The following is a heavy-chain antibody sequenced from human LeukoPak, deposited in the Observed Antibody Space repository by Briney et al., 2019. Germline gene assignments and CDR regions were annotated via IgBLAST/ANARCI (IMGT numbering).Heavy chain of an antibody. J-gene: IGHJ1*01. CDR3: ARAHSVPVDFNYRCSSTSCYPTEYFQH. V-gene: IGHV1-2*02. CDR2: INPNSGGT. D-gene: IGHD2-2*01. CDR1: GYTFTGYY. Sequence: ASVKVSCKASGYTFTGYYMHWVRQAPGQGLEWMGWINPNSGGTNYAQKFQGRVTMTRDTSISTAYMELSRLRSGDTAVYYCARAHSVPVDFNYRCSSTSCYPTEYFQHWGQGTLVTVSS.